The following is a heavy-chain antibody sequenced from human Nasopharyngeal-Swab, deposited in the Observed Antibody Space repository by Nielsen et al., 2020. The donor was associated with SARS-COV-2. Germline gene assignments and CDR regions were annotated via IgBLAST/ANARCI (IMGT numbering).Heavy chain of an antibody. CDR2: INHSGST. J-gene: IGHJ1*01. D-gene: IGHD2-2*02. CDR1: GGSFSGHY. CDR3: ARAFYSGYCSSTSCYTGQSYFQH. Sequence: GPLRLSFAVFGGSFSGHYWSWIRQLPGKGLEWIGEINHSGSTNYNPSLKSRVTISVDTSKNQFSLKLSSVTAADTAVYYCARAFYSGYCSSTSCYTGQSYFQHWGQGTLVSVSS. V-gene: IGHV4-34*01.